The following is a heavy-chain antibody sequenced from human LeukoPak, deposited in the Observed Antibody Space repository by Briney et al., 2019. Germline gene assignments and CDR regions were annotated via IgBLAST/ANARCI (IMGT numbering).Heavy chain of an antibody. CDR3: ARALLVRNGYNYSPNYFDY. Sequence: GGSLRLSCAASGLTVNSNYMNWVRQAPGKGLQWVSVFYSGGTTYYADSVKGRFTISRDNSKNTLYLQMNSLRAEDTAVYYCARALLVRNGYNYSPNYFDYWGQGTLVTVSS. V-gene: IGHV3-53*01. CDR1: GLTVNSNY. D-gene: IGHD5-24*01. CDR2: FYSGGTT. J-gene: IGHJ4*02.